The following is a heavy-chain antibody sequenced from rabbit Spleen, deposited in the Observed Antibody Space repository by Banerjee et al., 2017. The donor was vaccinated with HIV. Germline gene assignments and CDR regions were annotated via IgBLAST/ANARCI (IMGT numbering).Heavy chain of an antibody. V-gene: IGHV1S47*01. D-gene: IGHD8-1*01. CDR2: INAATAKP. CDR3: ARDLENYAGSNYLDL. CDR1: GFSFSDRDV. J-gene: IGHJ4*01. Sequence: QEQLVESGGGLVKPEGSLTLTCKASGFSFSDRDVMCWVRQAPGKGLEWIACINAATAKPVYATWAKGRFTISKSTSLNTVTLQMTNLTAADTATYFCARDLENYAGSNYLDLWGPGTLVTVS.